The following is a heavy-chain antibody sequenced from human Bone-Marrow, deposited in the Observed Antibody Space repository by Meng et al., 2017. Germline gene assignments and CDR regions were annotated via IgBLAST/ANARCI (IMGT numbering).Heavy chain of an antibody. V-gene: IGHV3-30*01. CDR3: ARVVWGY. D-gene: IGHD1-26*01. CDR1: GLTFRSYA. CDR2: ISYDGSNK. Sequence: QVQWWGSGGGVVQPGRSLGLSCAASGLTFRSYAMRWVRQAPGRGLEWVAVISYDGSNKYYADSVKGRFTISRDNSKNTLYLQMNSLRAEDTAVYYCARVVWGYWGQGTLVTVSS. J-gene: IGHJ4*02.